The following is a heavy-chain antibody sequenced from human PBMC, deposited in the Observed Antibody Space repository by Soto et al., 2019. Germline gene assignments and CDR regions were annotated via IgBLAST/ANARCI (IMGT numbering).Heavy chain of an antibody. J-gene: IGHJ4*02. CDR2: ISTYNGKT. D-gene: IGHD5-12*01. V-gene: IGHV1-18*01. CDR1: GYTFGTYG. Sequence: GASVKVSCKASGYTFGTYGFSWVRQAPGEGLEWLGWISTYNGKTDYAQKFQGRVTQTTDASTHTAYMELRSLRFDDTAVYYCARESEGGWLQAAHFDYWGQGTLVTVSS. CDR3: ARESEGGWLQAAHFDY.